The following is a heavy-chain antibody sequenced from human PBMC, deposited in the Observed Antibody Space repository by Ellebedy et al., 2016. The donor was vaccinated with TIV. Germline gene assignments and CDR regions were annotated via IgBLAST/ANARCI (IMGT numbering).Heavy chain of an antibody. CDR3: PHYLAGWGGRGS. J-gene: IGHJ5*02. CDR2: LGST. CDR1: GGSVSSGDYH. V-gene: IGHV4-61*08. Sequence: MPSDTLSLTCTVSGGSVSSGDYHWSWMRQPPGEGLEWIGYLGSTNYNPSLKSRVTISVDTSKNQFSLRLNSVTTADTAVYYCPHYLAGWGGRGSWGQGTLVTFSS. D-gene: IGHD6-19*01.